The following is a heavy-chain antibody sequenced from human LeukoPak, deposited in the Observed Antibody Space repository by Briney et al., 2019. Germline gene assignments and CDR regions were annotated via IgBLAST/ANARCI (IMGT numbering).Heavy chain of an antibody. J-gene: IGHJ2*01. CDR1: GFTFSSYS. CDR2: ISSSSSYI. D-gene: IGHD3-3*01. V-gene: IGHV3-21*01. CDR3: ARDWRGESWADR. Sequence: PSVSLRLSCAASGFTFSSYSMNWVRQAPGKGLEWVSSISSSSSYIYYADSVKGRFTISRDNAKNSLYLQMNSLRTEDTAVYYCARDWRGESWADRWSGGTLVTVSS.